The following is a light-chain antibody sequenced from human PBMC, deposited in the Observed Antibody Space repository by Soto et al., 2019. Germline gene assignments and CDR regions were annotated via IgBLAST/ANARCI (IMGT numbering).Light chain of an antibody. J-gene: IGKJ1*01. CDR3: QQRSNWWT. CDR2: DAP. Sequence: EIVLTQSPATLSLSPGDRATLSCRASQTVSNYLAWYQQKPGQAPRLLIYDAPKRATGIPARFSGSGSGTEFTLTISSLEPEDFAVYYCQQRSNWWTFGQGTKVDI. V-gene: IGKV3-11*01. CDR1: QTVSNY.